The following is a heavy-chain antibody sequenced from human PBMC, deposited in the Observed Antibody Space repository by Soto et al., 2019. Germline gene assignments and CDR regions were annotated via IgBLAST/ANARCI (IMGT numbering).Heavy chain of an antibody. V-gene: IGHV4-59*08. CDR1: GGFMSSFY. Sequence: SETLSLTCTVSGGFMSSFYWSWIRQPPGKGLEWIGYIYYSGSTNYNPSLKSRVTISVDASKNQFSLKLRSVTAADTAVYYCARLFGFYSGAHDYWGQGTLVTVSS. CDR2: IYYSGST. J-gene: IGHJ4*02. CDR3: ARLFGFYSGAHDY. D-gene: IGHD3-3*01.